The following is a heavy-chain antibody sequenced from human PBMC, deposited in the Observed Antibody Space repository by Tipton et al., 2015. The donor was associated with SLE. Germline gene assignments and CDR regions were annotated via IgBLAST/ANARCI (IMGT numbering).Heavy chain of an antibody. V-gene: IGHV3-21*01. J-gene: IGHJ6*03. CDR2: ISGSSGHI. CDR3: ARDGSVYEFWSGYYYYYYYMDV. D-gene: IGHD3-3*01. Sequence: GSLRLSCAASGFAFSYYNMNWVRQAPGKGLEWVSSISGSSGHIYYADSVKGRFTISRDNAKKSLYLQMNSLRGEDTAVYYCARDGSVYEFWSGYYYYYYYMDVWGKGTTVTVS. CDR1: GFAFSYYN.